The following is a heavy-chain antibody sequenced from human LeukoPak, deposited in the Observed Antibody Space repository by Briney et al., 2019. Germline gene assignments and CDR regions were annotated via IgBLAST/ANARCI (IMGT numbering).Heavy chain of an antibody. J-gene: IGHJ5*02. CDR2: IYYSGST. CDR1: GGSISSYY. Sequence: SETLSLTCTVSGGSISSYYWSWIRQHPGKGLEWIGYIYYSGSTNYNPSLKSRVTISVDTSKNQFSLKLSSVTAADTAVYYCARDSGSYYDNWFDPWGQGTLVTVSS. D-gene: IGHD1-26*01. V-gene: IGHV4-59*01. CDR3: ARDSGSYYDNWFDP.